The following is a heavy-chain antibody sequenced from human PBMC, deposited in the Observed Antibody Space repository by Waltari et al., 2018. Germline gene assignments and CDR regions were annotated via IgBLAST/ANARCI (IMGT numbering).Heavy chain of an antibody. CDR1: GFTVSNNY. J-gene: IGHJ3*02. V-gene: IGHV3-53*01. CDR3: GNIGAFDI. D-gene: IGHD5-12*01. Sequence: EVQLVESGGGLIQPGGSLRISWSAAGFTVSNNYITWVRQAPGKGLEWVSVIYSGGGTYYADSVRGRFTISRDKVKNTVYLQMNSLRAEDTAVYYCGNIGAFDIWGQGTMVTVSS. CDR2: IYSGGGT.